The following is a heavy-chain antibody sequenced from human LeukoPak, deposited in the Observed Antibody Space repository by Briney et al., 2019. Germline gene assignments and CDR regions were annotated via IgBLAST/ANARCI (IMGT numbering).Heavy chain of an antibody. V-gene: IGHV2-5*01. CDR2: IYWNDET. CDR1: GFSLTTTGVA. CDR3: VHWLYSNWYFDI. D-gene: IGHD1-26*01. J-gene: IGHJ2*01. Sequence: SGPTLVNPTQTLTLTCNFSGFSLTTTGVAVGWIRQPPGKALDWLALIYWNDETRYSPSLKSRLSINKDTSKNQVVLTLTNMESLDTATYFCVHWLYSNWYFDIWGRGTWVTVSS.